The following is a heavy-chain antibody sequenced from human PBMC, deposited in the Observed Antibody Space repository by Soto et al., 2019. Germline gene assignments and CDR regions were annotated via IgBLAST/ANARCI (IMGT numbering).Heavy chain of an antibody. CDR3: ARYCNSTSCQRRGWYLDL. D-gene: IGHD2-2*01. Sequence: QVQLQESGPGLVKPSETLFLICTVSGGSISGYYWSWIRQPPGKGLEWIGYVYSSGSTNYNPSHMRRRTISVDTSQKQFCLKVTAVTAADTDMYYCARYCNSTSCQRRGWYLDLWGRGTLVTVSS. CDR1: GGSISGYY. CDR2: VYSSGST. V-gene: IGHV4-59*01. J-gene: IGHJ2*01.